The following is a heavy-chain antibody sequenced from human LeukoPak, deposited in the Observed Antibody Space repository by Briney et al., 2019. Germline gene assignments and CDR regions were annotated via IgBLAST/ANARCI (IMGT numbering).Heavy chain of an antibody. D-gene: IGHD6-19*01. CDR1: GFTFSSYG. CDR2: ISGSGGST. Sequence: GGSLRLSCAASGFTFSSYGMHWVRQAPGKGLEWVSAISGSGGSTYYADSVKGRFTISRDNSKNTLYLQMNSLRAEDTAVYYCAKTSSGWYRARPFDYWGQGTLVTVSS. V-gene: IGHV3-23*01. J-gene: IGHJ4*02. CDR3: AKTSSGWYRARPFDY.